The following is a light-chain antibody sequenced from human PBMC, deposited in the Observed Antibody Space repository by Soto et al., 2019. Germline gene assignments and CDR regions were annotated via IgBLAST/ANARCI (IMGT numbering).Light chain of an antibody. CDR3: QQYNSYSWT. CDR2: KAS. CDR1: QSISSW. V-gene: IGKV1-5*03. J-gene: IGKJ1*01. Sequence: DIPMTQSPSSLSASVGDRVTITCRASQSISSWLAWYQQKAGKAPKLLIYKASSLESGVPLRFSGSGSGTDFTLTISSLQPDDFATYYCQQYNSYSWTFGQGTKVEIK.